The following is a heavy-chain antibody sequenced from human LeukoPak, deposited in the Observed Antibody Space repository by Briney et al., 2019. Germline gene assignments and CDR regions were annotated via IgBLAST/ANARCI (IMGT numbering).Heavy chain of an antibody. D-gene: IGHD3-10*01. CDR3: TTDPWDYYGSGSPKEDY. J-gene: IGHJ4*02. Sequence: GGSLRLSCAASGFTFSNAWMSWVRQAPGKGLEWVGRIKSKTDGGTTDYAAPVKGRFTISRDDSKNTLYLQMNSLKTEDTAVYYCTTDPWDYYGSGSPKEDYWGQGALVTVSS. V-gene: IGHV3-15*01. CDR2: IKSKTDGGTT. CDR1: GFTFSNAW.